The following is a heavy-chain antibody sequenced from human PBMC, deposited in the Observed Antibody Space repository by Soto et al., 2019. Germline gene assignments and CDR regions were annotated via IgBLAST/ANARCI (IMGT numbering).Heavy chain of an antibody. Sequence: PGGSLRLSCAASGFTFSSYAMHWFRQAPGKGLEWVAVISYDGSNKYYADSVKGRFTISRDNSKNTLYLQMNSLRAEDTAVYYCARDVPGCSGGSCYPYYYYGMDVWGQGTTVTVSS. CDR1: GFTFSSYA. CDR3: ARDVPGCSGGSCYPYYYYGMDV. D-gene: IGHD2-15*01. V-gene: IGHV3-30-3*01. J-gene: IGHJ6*02. CDR2: ISYDGSNK.